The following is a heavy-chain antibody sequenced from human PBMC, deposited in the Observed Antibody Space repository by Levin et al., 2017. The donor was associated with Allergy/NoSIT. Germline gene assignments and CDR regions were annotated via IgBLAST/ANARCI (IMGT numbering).Heavy chain of an antibody. CDR3: AREVGRGPGTSWFDP. CDR2: ISYDGSNK. CDR1: GFTFSSYA. J-gene: IGHJ5*02. Sequence: GESLKISCAASGFTFSSYAMHWVRQAPGKGLEWVAVISYDGSNKYYADSVKGRFTISRDNSKNTLYLQMNSLRAEDTAVYYCAREVGRGPGTSWFDPWGQGTLVTVSS. V-gene: IGHV3-30*04. D-gene: IGHD2-2*01.